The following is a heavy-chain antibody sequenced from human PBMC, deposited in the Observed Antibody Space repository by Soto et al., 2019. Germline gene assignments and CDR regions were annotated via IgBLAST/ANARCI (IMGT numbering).Heavy chain of an antibody. CDR3: ARGSYDSYAGFFGMDV. V-gene: IGHV1-69*01. Sequence: SVKGSCKTSGGSFMSQAISWVRQAPVQGPEWMGGIIPFSGTVTYTQRFQGRLTLTADEPTKTAYMELSSLRSEDTAVYYCARGSYDSYAGFFGMDVWGQGTKVTVSS. J-gene: IGHJ6*02. CDR1: GGSFMSQA. D-gene: IGHD3-10*01. CDR2: IIPFSGTV.